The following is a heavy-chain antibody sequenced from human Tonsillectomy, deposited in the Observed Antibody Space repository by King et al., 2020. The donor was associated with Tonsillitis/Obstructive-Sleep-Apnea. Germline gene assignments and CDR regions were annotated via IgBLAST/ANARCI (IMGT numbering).Heavy chain of an antibody. CDR2: SIPILATA. D-gene: IGHD2-2*01. V-gene: IGHV1-69*11. CDR1: GGTFSTYA. CDR3: ARGVRYQLRISHFDN. Sequence: VQLVQSGAEVKKPGSSVKVSCRASGGTFSTYAISWVRQAPGQGLEWIGGSIPILATAKFAKKFQGRVTITAGESTGTAYLELSSLRSEDTAVYYCARGVRYQLRISHFDNWGQGTLVTVSS. J-gene: IGHJ4*02.